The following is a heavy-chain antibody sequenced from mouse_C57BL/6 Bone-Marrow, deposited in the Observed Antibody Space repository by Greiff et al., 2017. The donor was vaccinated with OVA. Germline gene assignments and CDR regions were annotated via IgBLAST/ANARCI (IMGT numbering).Heavy chain of an antibody. CDR1: GCTFTDYY. CDR3: AELGRYYFDY. J-gene: IGHJ2*01. D-gene: IGHD4-1*01. CDR2: INPYNGGT. Sequence: EVQLQQSGPVLVKPGASVKMSCKASGCTFTDYYMNWVKQSHGKSLEWIGVINPYNGGTSYNQKFKGKATLTVDKSSSTAYMELNSLTSEDSAVYYCAELGRYYFDYWGQGTTLTVSS. V-gene: IGHV1-19*01.